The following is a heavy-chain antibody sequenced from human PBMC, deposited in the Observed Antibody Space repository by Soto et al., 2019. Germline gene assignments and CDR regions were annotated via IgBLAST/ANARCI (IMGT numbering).Heavy chain of an antibody. D-gene: IGHD1-26*01. CDR1: GFTFSSHA. V-gene: IGHV3-30-3*01. Sequence: QVQLVESGGGVVQPGRSLRLSCAVSGFTFSSHAMHWVRQAPGKGLEWVALISSDGSNKYYADSVKCRFTTSRDNSKNTMYLQMNSLRVEDTAVYYCARDDEGGSDCDLGYWGQGALVTVSS. CDR2: ISSDGSNK. CDR3: ARDDEGGSDCDLGY. J-gene: IGHJ4*02.